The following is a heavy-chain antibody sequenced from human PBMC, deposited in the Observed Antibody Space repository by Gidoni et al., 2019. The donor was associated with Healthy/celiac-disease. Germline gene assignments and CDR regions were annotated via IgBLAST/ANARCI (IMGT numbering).Heavy chain of an antibody. CDR2: ISYDGSNK. D-gene: IGHD1-7*01. CDR1: GFPFSIYA. J-gene: IGHJ6*02. CDR3: ARDGPSSLELHTTYYYYGMDV. V-gene: IGHV3-30-3*01. Sequence: QVQLVESGGGVVQPGRSLRPSFAAPGFPFSIYAMTWVRQAPGKGLEWVAVISYDGSNKYYADSVKGRFTISRDNSKNTLYLQMNSLRAEDTAVYYCARDGPSSLELHTTYYYYGMDVWGQGTTVTVSS.